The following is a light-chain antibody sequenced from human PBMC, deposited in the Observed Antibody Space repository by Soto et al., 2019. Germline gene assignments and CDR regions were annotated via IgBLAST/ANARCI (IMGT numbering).Light chain of an antibody. CDR1: QSLLYNSNNRNY. J-gene: IGKJ4*01. V-gene: IGKV4-1*01. Sequence: DIVMTQSPDSLAVSLGERATINCKSSQSLLYNSNNRNYLAWYQQKPGQPPKVLIFWASTRESGVPDRFSGSGSGTDFTLTISSLQAEDVAVYYCQQYYGTSPLTFGGGTMVEIK. CDR2: WAS. CDR3: QQYYGTSPLT.